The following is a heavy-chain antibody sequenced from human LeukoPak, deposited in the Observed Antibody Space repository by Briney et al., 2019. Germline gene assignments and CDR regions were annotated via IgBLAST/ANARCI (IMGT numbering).Heavy chain of an antibody. CDR2: IYPGDSNT. D-gene: IGHD5-18*01. CDR3: ARSRGYNYHFDY. J-gene: IGHJ4*02. Sequence: GESLKISCKGSGYSFISYWIGWVRQMPGKGLEWMGIIYPGDSNTRYSPSFQGQVTISAGKSISTAYLQWSSLKASDAAMYYCARSRGYNYHFDYWGQGTLVTVSS. CDR1: GYSFISYW. V-gene: IGHV5-51*01.